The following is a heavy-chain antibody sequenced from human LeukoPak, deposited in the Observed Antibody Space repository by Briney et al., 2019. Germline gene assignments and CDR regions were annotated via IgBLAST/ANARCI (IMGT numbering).Heavy chain of an antibody. J-gene: IGHJ6*02. CDR3: ASYSPPVYYYGSGQGTDYYYYYGMDV. V-gene: IGHV3-66*01. CDR1: GFTVSSNY. CDR2: IYSGGST. D-gene: IGHD3-10*01. Sequence: GGSLRLSCAASGFTVSSNYMSWVRQAPGKGLEWVSVIYSGGSTYYADSVKGRFTISRDNSKNTLYLQMNSLRAEDTAVYYCASYSPPVYYYGSGQGTDYYYYYGMDVWGQGTTVTVSS.